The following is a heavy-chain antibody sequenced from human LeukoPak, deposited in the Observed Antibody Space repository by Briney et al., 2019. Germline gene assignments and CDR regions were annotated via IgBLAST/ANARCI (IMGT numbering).Heavy chain of an antibody. Sequence: GGSLRVSCEASGFTFSSYWMSWVRQAPGKGLEWVANIKQDGSEQYYVDSVKGRFTVSRDNAKNSLYLQMNSLRAEDTAVYYCARDVAVAGTEVVYWGQGTLVTVSS. CDR1: GFTFSSYW. CDR3: ARDVAVAGTEVVY. D-gene: IGHD6-19*01. CDR2: IKQDGSEQ. V-gene: IGHV3-7*01. J-gene: IGHJ4*02.